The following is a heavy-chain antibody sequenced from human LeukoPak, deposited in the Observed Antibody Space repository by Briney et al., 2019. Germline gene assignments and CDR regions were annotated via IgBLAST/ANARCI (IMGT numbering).Heavy chain of an antibody. CDR3: ARRSGSYGY. CDR1: GFTLSSYT. V-gene: IGHV3-21*01. J-gene: IGHJ4*02. Sequence: GGSLRLSFAGSGFTLSSYTMNWVRQAPGKGLEWVSSISGRGDYIYYADSVKGRFTISRDNAKNSLYLQMNSLRADDTAVYYCARRSGSYGYWGQGTLVTVSS. CDR2: ISGRGDYI. D-gene: IGHD1-26*01.